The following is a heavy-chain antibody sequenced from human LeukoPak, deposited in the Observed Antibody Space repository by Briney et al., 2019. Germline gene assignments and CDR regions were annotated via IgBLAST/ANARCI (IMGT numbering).Heavy chain of an antibody. Sequence: ASVKVSCKASGYTFTSYGISWVRQAPGQGLEWMGWISAYNGNTNYAQKLQGRVTMTTDTSTSTAYMELRSLRSDDTAVYYCARDPEPYYGSGTYLDYWGQGTLVTVSS. CDR3: ARDPEPYYGSGTYLDY. J-gene: IGHJ4*02. CDR1: GYTFTSYG. V-gene: IGHV1-18*01. D-gene: IGHD3-10*01. CDR2: ISAYNGNT.